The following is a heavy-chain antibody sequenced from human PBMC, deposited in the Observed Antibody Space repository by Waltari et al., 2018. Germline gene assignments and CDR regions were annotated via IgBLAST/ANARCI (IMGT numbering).Heavy chain of an antibody. V-gene: IGHV1-24*01. Sequence: QVQLVQSGAEVKKPGASVNVSCKVSGYTLTELSMHWVRQAPGKGLEWMGGFDPEDGETSYAQKFQGRVTMTEDTSTDTAYMELSSLRSEDTAVYYCATVSVWPSGSYAHFDYWGQGTLVTVSS. D-gene: IGHD1-26*01. CDR2: FDPEDGET. J-gene: IGHJ4*02. CDR3: ATVSVWPSGSYAHFDY. CDR1: GYTLTELS.